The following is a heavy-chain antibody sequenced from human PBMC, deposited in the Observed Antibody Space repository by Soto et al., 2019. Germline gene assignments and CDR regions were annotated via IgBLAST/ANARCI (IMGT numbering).Heavy chain of an antibody. J-gene: IGHJ4*02. CDR1: GFTFNDYA. V-gene: IGHV3-23*01. D-gene: IGHD2-21*02. Sequence: GESLKISCAASGFTFNDYAMNWVRQAPGRGLEWVSIINSSGGDIDYADSVKGRFTISRDNSKNTLYLQMNSLRAEDTAIYYCAKGSWVGTAYDFWGQGTLVTVSS. CDR3: AKGSWVGTAYDF. CDR2: INSSGGDI.